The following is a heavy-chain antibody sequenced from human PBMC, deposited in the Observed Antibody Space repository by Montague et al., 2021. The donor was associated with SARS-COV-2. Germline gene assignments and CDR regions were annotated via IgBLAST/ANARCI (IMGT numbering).Heavy chain of an antibody. CDR2: INHRGTS. V-gene: IGHV4-34*01. J-gene: IGHJ4*02. Sequence: SETLSLTCAVYGGSFSDNYWSWIRKPPGKGLEWIGEINHRGTSNYNPSLKSRVSISVDTSKDQFSLYLGSVTAADTAVYYCARGRQHFNMIVVVMTGGEYYFDXGGQGTLVTVSS. CDR1: GGSFSDNY. CDR3: ARGRQHFNMIVVVMTGGEYYFDX. D-gene: IGHD3-22*01.